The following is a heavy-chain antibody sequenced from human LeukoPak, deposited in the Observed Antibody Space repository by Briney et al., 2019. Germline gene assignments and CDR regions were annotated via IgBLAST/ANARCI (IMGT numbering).Heavy chain of an antibody. CDR2: IYYSGST. CDR3: AAARRKNYYDSGVYPYFFDY. Sequence: SETLSLTCTVSGGSISSYYWSWIRQPPGKGLEWIGYIYYSGSTNYNPSLKSRVTISVDTSKNQFSLKLSSVTAADTAVYYCAAARRKNYYDSGVYPYFFDYGGGEPLVTVSS. V-gene: IGHV4-59*01. D-gene: IGHD3-22*01. J-gene: IGHJ4*02. CDR1: GGSISSYY.